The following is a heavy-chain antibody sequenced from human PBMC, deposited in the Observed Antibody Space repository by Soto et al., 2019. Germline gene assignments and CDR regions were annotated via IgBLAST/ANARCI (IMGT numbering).Heavy chain of an antibody. CDR2: ISSSGSTI. CDR3: ARDLQDIVLVRAAEY. J-gene: IGHJ4*02. CDR1: GFTFSDYY. V-gene: IGHV3-11*01. D-gene: IGHD2-2*01. Sequence: PGGSLRLSCAASGFTFSDYYMSWIRRAPGKGLEWVSYISSSGSTIYYADSVKGRFTISRDNAKNSLYLQMNSLRAEDTAVYYCARDLQDIVLVRAAEYWGQGTLVTVSS.